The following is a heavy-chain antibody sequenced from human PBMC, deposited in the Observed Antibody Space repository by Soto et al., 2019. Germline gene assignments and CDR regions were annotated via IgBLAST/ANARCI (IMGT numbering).Heavy chain of an antibody. J-gene: IGHJ4*02. Sequence: HPGGSLRLSCAASGFYFKSYSMHWDRHVPGRGLEWLALVSYDGNIKHYADSLKGRFTISRDNSKNTLFLHMSGLGSDDTGTCYNAKGISYLRNLRWLLRNYFDSWGGVTLVTVSS. CDR3: AKGISYLRNLRWLLRNYFDS. D-gene: IGHD2-21*02. V-gene: IGHV3-30*18. CDR2: VSYDGNIK. CDR1: GFYFKSYS.